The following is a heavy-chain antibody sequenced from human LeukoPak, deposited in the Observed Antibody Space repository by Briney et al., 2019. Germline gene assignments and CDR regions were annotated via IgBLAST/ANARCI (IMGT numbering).Heavy chain of an antibody. V-gene: IGHV3-53*01. Sequence: GGSLRLSCAASGFTVSSNYMSWVRQAPGKGLEWVSVIYSGGSTYYADSVKGRFTISRDNSKNTLYLQMNSLRAEDTAVYYCARDSHAAAAGDYWGQGTLVTVSS. CDR2: IYSGGST. D-gene: IGHD6-13*01. CDR1: GFTVSSNY. J-gene: IGHJ4*02. CDR3: ARDSHAAAAGDY.